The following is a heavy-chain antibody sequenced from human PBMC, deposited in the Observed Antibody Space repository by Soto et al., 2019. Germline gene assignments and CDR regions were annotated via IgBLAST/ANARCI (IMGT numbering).Heavy chain of an antibody. CDR2: IWYDGSNK. CDR1: GFTFSSYG. D-gene: IGHD3-10*01. CDR3: ARDAYPMVRGVIIFWFDP. V-gene: IGHV3-33*01. Sequence: QPGGSLRLFCAASGFTFSSYGMHWVRQAPGKGLEWVAVIWYDGSNKYYADSVKGRFTISRDNSKNTLYLQMNSLRAEDTAVYYCARDAYPMVRGVIIFWFDPWGQGTLVTVSS. J-gene: IGHJ5*02.